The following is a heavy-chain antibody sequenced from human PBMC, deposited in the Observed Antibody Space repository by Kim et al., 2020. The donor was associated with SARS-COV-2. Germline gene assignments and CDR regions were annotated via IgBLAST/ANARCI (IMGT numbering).Heavy chain of an antibody. J-gene: IGHJ5*02. CDR3: ASRVLRYFDWLNWELNWFDP. D-gene: IGHD3-9*01. Sequence: SETLSLTCAVSGGSISSSNWWSWVRQPPGKGLEWIGEIYHSGSTNYNPSLKSRVTISVDKSKNQFSLKLSSVTAADTAVYYCASRVLRYFDWLNWELNWFDPWGQGTLVTVSS. V-gene: IGHV4-4*02. CDR2: IYHSGST. CDR1: GGSISSSNW.